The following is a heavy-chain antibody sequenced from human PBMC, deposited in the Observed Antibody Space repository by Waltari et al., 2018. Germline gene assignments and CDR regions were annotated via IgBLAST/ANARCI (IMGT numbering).Heavy chain of an antibody. V-gene: IGHV3-23*01. CDR1: EFTLSNSA. CDR2: LVSIGFGT. CDR3: AKCEMYDSGWCAFFRY. D-gene: IGHD6-19*01. J-gene: IGHJ4*02. Sequence: DVRLSESGGGLAQPGGSLRLSCVASEFTLSNSAMRWVRQAPGKGLEGVSALVSIGFGTHYADSVKGLFAISRDNAKNTLYLQMNSLRSEDTAVYYCAKCEMYDSGWCAFFRYWGQGTLVTVSS.